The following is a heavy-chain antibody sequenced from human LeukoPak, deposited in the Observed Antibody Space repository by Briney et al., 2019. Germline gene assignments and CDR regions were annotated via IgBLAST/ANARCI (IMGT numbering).Heavy chain of an antibody. CDR3: ARHVAGIAARPFDN. CDR1: GGSISTYY. V-gene: IGHV4-4*09. CDR2: IHASGPT. D-gene: IGHD6-6*01. J-gene: IGHJ4*02. Sequence: SETLSLTCTVPGGSISTYYWSWIRRPPGKGLEWIAYIHASGPTNYNPSLKSRITISVDTSKNQFSLKLSSVTAADTAVYYCARHVAGIAARPFDNWGQGTLVTVSS.